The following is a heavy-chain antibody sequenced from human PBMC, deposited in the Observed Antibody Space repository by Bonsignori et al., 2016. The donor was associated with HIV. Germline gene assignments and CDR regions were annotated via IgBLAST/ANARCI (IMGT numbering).Heavy chain of an antibody. CDR2: IYYSGST. V-gene: IGHV4-39*01. J-gene: IGHJ4*02. CDR1: GGSISSNISY. CDR3: SHLWFGVLYSLENT. D-gene: IGHD3-10*01. Sequence: QLQLQESGPGLVKPSETLSLTCTVSGGSISSNISYWGWIRQPPGKGLEWIGYIYYSGSTYYNPSLETRVSISADTSKHQFSLRLRSVTAADTAVYYCSHLWFGVLYSLENTWGQGTLITVSS.